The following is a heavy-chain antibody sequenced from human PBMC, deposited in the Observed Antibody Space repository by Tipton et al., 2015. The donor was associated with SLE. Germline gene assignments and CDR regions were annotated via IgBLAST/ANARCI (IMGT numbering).Heavy chain of an antibody. V-gene: IGHV3-7*01. CDR3: ARGLVY. J-gene: IGHJ4*02. D-gene: IGHD3-9*01. CDR1: GFTFSSYW. Sequence: GSLRLSCVPSGFTFSSYWMTWVRQAPGKGLEWVANIKQDGSEKYYVDSVKGRFTISRDNAKNTLYLQMNSLRAEDTAVYYCARGLVYWGQGTLVTVSS. CDR2: IKQDGSEK.